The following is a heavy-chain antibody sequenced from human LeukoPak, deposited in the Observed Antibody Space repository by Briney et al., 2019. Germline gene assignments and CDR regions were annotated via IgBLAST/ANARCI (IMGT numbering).Heavy chain of an antibody. Sequence: PGGSLRLSCAASGFTFSSYSMNWVRQAPGKGLEWVSYISSSSSTIYYADSVKGRFTISRDNAKNSLYLQMNSLRAEDTAVYYCARDKIQYSGSYYVAYSMDVWGQGTTVTVSS. J-gene: IGHJ6*02. D-gene: IGHD1-26*01. V-gene: IGHV3-48*01. CDR3: ARDKIQYSGSYYVAYSMDV. CDR1: GFTFSSYS. CDR2: ISSSSSTI.